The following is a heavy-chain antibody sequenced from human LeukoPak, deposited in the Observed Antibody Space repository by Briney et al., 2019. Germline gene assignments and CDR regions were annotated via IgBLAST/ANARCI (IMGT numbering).Heavy chain of an antibody. CDR2: ISGNGGST. J-gene: IGHJ4*02. CDR3: ARGVGFSTGWYYFDY. V-gene: IGHV3-64*02. D-gene: IGHD6-19*01. CDR1: GFSFSDHY. Sequence: GGSLRLSCAASGFSFSDHYMDWVRQAPGEGLEYVSAISGNGGSTYYADSVKGRFTISRDNSKNTLYLQMGSLRAEDMGVYYCARGVGFSTGWYYFDYWGRGTLVTVSS.